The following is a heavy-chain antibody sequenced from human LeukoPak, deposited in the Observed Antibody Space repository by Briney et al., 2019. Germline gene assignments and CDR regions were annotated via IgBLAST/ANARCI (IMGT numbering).Heavy chain of an antibody. Sequence: GGSLRLPCAASGFTFSSYSMSWVRQAPGKGLEWVAYISSSSSTLHYADPVKGRFTISRDNANNSLYLQMNSLRDEDTAVYYCARDGRPFDIWGQGTMVTVSS. CDR3: ARDGRPFDI. V-gene: IGHV3-48*02. CDR2: ISSSSSTL. CDR1: GFTFSSYS. J-gene: IGHJ3*02.